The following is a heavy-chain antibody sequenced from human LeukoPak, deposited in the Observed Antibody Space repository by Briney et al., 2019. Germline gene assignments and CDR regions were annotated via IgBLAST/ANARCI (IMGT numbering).Heavy chain of an antibody. V-gene: IGHV4-39*07. J-gene: IGHJ6*03. CDR2: IYYSGST. CDR1: GGSISSSSYY. Sequence: PSETLSLTCTVSGGSISSSSYYWGWIRQPPGKGLEWIGSIYYSGSTYYNPSLKSRVTISVDTSKNQFSLKLSSVTAADTAVYYCARGVRSSSWSAFVRVPLYYYYYMDVWGKGTTVTVSS. CDR3: ARGVRSSSWSAFVRVPLYYYYYMDV. D-gene: IGHD6-13*01.